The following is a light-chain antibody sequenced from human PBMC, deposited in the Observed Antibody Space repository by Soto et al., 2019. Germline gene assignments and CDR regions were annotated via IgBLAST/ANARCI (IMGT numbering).Light chain of an antibody. CDR1: QSVSSY. CDR3: HQRSNWLDT. Sequence: IVLTQSSATLSLSPGERATIFCLASQSVSSYLAWYQQKPGQPPRLLIYDASKRATGIPARFSGSGSGTDFTLTISSLEAEDFAVYYCHQRSNWLDTFGQGTKVDIK. CDR2: DAS. V-gene: IGKV3-11*01. J-gene: IGKJ1*01.